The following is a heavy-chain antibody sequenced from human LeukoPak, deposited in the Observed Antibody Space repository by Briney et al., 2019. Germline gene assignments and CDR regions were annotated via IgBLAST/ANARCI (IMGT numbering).Heavy chain of an antibody. V-gene: IGHV4-39*07. CDR3: ARDENVWYFDL. CDR2: IYYSGST. Sequence: SETLSLTCTVSGGSISSYYWGWIRQPPGKGLEWIGSIYYSGSTYYNPSLKSRVTISVDTSKTQFSLKLSSVTAADTAVYYCARDENVWYFDLWGRGTLVTVSS. D-gene: IGHD2/OR15-2a*01. J-gene: IGHJ2*01. CDR1: GGSISSYY.